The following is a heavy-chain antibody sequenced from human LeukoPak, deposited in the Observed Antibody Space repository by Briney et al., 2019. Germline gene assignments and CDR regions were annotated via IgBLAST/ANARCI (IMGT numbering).Heavy chain of an antibody. J-gene: IGHJ4*02. CDR1: GFVFGDYT. V-gene: IGHV3-49*04. CDR2: IRSKAHGGTT. D-gene: IGHD2-2*01. Sequence: GGSLRLSCRASGFVFGDYTMTWVRQAPGKGLEWVGFIRSKAHGGTTQDAASVKGRFTISREDSEGISYLQMNSLKAEDTARYYCARATGYCTSFSCYAFDSWGKGTLVTVSS. CDR3: ARATGYCTSFSCYAFDS.